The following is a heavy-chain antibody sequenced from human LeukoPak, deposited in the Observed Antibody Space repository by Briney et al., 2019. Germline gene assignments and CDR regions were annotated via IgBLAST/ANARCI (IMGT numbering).Heavy chain of an antibody. D-gene: IGHD6-19*01. CDR3: ARENISGIAVAGTSLTGDY. CDR2: IYHSGST. V-gene: IGHV4-4*02. Sequence: PSETLSLTCAVSGGSISSSNWWSWVRQPPGKGLEWIGEIYHSGSTNYNPSLKSRVTISVDKSKNQFSLKLSSVTAADTAVYYCARENISGIAVAGTSLTGDYWGQGTLVTVSS. CDR1: GGSISSSNW. J-gene: IGHJ4*02.